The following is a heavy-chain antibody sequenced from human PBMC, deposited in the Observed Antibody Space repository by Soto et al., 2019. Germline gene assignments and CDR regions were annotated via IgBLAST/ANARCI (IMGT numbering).Heavy chain of an antibody. CDR2: IYYSGST. Sequence: QVQLQESGPGLVKPSQTLSLTCTVSGGSISSGGYYWSWIRQHPGKVLEWIGYIYYSGSTYYNPSLTSRVTISVDPSKNQCSLKLSSVTAADTAVYYCARVGGINWFDPWGQGTLVTVSS. J-gene: IGHJ5*02. D-gene: IGHD1-20*01. V-gene: IGHV4-31*03. CDR3: ARVGGINWFDP. CDR1: GGSISSGGYY.